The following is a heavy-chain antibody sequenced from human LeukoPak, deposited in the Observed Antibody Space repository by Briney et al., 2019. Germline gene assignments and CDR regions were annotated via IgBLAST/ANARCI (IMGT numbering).Heavy chain of an antibody. D-gene: IGHD6-13*01. J-gene: IGHJ4*02. V-gene: IGHV1-69*04. CDR3: ARDVGEQLVTNVDY. Sequence: ASVTVSCKASGGTFSSYAISWVRQAPGQGLEWMGRIIPILGIANYAQKFQGRVTITADKSTSTAYMELSSLRSEDTAVYYCARDVGEQLVTNVDYWGQGTLVTVSS. CDR1: GGTFSSYA. CDR2: IIPILGIA.